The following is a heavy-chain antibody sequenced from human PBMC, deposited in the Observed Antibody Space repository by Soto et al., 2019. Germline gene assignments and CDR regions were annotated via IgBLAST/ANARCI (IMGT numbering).Heavy chain of an antibody. Sequence: SVKVSCKASGGTFSSYAISWVRQAPGQGLEWMGGIIPIFGTANYAQKFQGRVTITADKSTSTAYMELSSLRSEDTAVYYCARQSRRIVVVVAANYGMDVWGQGTTVTVSS. CDR2: IIPIFGTA. J-gene: IGHJ6*02. CDR1: GGTFSSYA. V-gene: IGHV1-69*06. CDR3: ARQSRRIVVVVAANYGMDV. D-gene: IGHD2-15*01.